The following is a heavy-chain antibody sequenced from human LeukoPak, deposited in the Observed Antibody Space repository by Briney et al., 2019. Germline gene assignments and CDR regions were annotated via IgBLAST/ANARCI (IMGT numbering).Heavy chain of an antibody. D-gene: IGHD3-22*01. CDR3: ARGVTYYYDSSGYLY. CDR2: IYHSGST. CDR1: GYSISSGYY. V-gene: IGHV4-38-2*01. Sequence: PSETLSLTCAVSGYSISSGYYWGWIRQPPGKGLEWIGSIYHSGSTYYNPSLKSRVTISGDTSKNQFSLELTSVTAADTAVYYCARGVTYYYDSSGYLYWGQGTLVTVSS. J-gene: IGHJ4*02.